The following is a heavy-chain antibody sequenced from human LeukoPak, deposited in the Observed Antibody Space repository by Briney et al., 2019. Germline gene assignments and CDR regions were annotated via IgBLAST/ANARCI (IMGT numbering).Heavy chain of an antibody. CDR3: ARVGAVGGVFRAFDL. D-gene: IGHD3-16*01. V-gene: IGHV3-66*01. CDR1: GFTVSDNY. J-gene: IGHJ3*01. Sequence: GGSLRLSCAASGFTVSDNYMSWVRQAPGKGLEWVSFTYSGGSTYFADSVKGRFTISRDNSKNTLYLQMNSLRAEDTAVYYCARVGAVGGVFRAFDLGGQGTMVTVSS. CDR2: TYSGGST.